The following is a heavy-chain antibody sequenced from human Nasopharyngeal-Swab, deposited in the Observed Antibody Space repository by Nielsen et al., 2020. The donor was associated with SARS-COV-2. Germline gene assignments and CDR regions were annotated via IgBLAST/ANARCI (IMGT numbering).Heavy chain of an antibody. CDR2: ISGSGGST. D-gene: IGHD2-8*02. CDR3: AKDTSLVGATFDY. CDR1: GFTFSSYA. Sequence: GGSLRLSCAASGFTFSSYAMSWVRQAPGKGLEWVSAISGSGGSTYYADSVKGRFTISRDNSKNTLYLQMNSLIAEDTAVYYCAKDTSLVGATFDYWGQGTLVTVSS. J-gene: IGHJ4*02. V-gene: IGHV3-23*01.